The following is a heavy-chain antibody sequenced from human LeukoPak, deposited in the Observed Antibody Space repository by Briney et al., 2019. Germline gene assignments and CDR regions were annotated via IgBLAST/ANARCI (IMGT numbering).Heavy chain of an antibody. V-gene: IGHV3-23*01. CDR2: ISGSSGGT. CDR1: GFTFSSYG. J-gene: IGHJ4*02. CDR3: AKLPGRAADY. Sequence: PGGSLRLSCAASGFTFSSYGMTWVRQAPGKGLEWVSGISGSSGGTYYPDSVKGRFTISRDNSKNTLYLQMNSLRAEDTAVYYCAKLPGRAADYWGQGTLVTVSS.